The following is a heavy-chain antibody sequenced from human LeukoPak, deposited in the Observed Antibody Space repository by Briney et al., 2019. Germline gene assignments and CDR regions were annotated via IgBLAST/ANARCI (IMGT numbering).Heavy chain of an antibody. D-gene: IGHD2-15*01. CDR3: ARVVVAATLHWFDP. J-gene: IGHJ5*02. CDR1: GGSISSSSYY. Sequence: SETLPLTCTVSGGSISSSSYYWGWIRQPPGKGLEWIGSIYYSGSTYYNPSLKSRVTISVDTSKNQFSLKLSSVTAADTAVYYCARVVVAATLHWFDPWGQGTLVTVSS. CDR2: IYYSGST. V-gene: IGHV4-39*01.